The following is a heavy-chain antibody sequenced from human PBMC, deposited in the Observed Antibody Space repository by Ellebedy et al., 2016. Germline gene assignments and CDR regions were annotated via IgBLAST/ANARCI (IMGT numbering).Heavy chain of an antibody. Sequence: GESLKISCKGSGYSFTSYWIGWVRQMPGKGLEWMGIIYPGDSDTRYSPSFQGQVTISADKSISTAYLQWSSLKASDTAMYYCARRERYYDSTHPGGFVAFDIWGQGTMVTVSS. V-gene: IGHV5-51*01. D-gene: IGHD3-22*01. CDR1: GYSFTSYW. CDR3: ARRERYYDSTHPGGFVAFDI. CDR2: IYPGDSDT. J-gene: IGHJ3*02.